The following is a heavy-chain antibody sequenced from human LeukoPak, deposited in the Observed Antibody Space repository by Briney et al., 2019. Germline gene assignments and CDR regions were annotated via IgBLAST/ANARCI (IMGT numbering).Heavy chain of an antibody. CDR1: GGTFSSYA. Sequence: ASVKVSCKASGGTFSSYAISWVRQAPGQGLEWMGGIIPIFGTANYAQKFQGRVTITADKSTSTAYMELSSLRSEDTAVYYCARVSPDSSSWGTYYMDVWGKGTTVTVSS. D-gene: IGHD6-13*01. CDR3: ARVSPDSSSWGTYYMDV. J-gene: IGHJ6*03. CDR2: IIPIFGTA. V-gene: IGHV1-69*06.